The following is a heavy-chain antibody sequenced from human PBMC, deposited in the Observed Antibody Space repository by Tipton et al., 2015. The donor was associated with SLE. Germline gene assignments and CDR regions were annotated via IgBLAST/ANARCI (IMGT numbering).Heavy chain of an antibody. J-gene: IGHJ1*01. CDR3: AKEITGWNYFEH. CDR2: IRYDGSNK. CDR1: GFTVSSYG. V-gene: IGHV3-30*02. Sequence: GSLRLSCAASGFTVSSYGMHWVRQAPGKGLEWVAFIRYDGSNKYYADSVKGRFTISRDNSNNKLYLQMNSLRPEDTALYYCAKEITGWNYFEHWGQGTLASLSS. D-gene: IGHD6-19*01.